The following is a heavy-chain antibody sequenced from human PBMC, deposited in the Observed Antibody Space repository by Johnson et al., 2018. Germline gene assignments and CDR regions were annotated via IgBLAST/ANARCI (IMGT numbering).Heavy chain of an antibody. Sequence: EVQLLESGGGLVKPGGSLRLSCAASGFTFSSSALHWVRQASGKGLEWVGRIRSKANNYAIAYGASVKGRFTIARDDSKNTAYLQMNSLKTEDTAVYYCTRSDYSGTYFRWGQGTRVTVAS. CDR3: TRSDYSGTYFR. J-gene: IGHJ1*01. V-gene: IGHV3-73*01. CDR2: IRSKANNYAI. D-gene: IGHD1-26*01. CDR1: GFTFSSSA.